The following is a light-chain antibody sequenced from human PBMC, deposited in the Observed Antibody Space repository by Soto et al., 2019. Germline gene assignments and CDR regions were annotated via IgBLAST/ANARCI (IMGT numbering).Light chain of an antibody. CDR2: ENN. CDR3: GTWDSSLSAYV. V-gene: IGLV1-51*02. CDR1: SSNIGNNY. Sequence: QSVLTQPPSVSAGPGQKVTISCSGSSSNIGNNYVSWYQQLPGTAPKLLIYENNKRPSGIPDRFSGSKSGTSATLGITGLQTGDEADYYCGTWDSSLSAYVFGTGTRSPS. J-gene: IGLJ1*01.